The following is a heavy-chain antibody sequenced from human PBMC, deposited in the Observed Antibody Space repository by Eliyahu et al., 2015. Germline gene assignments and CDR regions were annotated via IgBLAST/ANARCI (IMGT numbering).Heavy chain of an antibody. D-gene: IGHD5-18*01. Sequence: EVQLVESGGGLVKPGGSLRXXCAASGFTFSXYSMNWVRQAPGKGLEWVSSISSSSSYIYYADSVKGRFTISRDNAKNSLYLQMNSLRAEDTAVYYCARDEYSYGPWDAFDIWGQGTMVTVSS. CDR3: ARDEYSYGPWDAFDI. CDR1: GFTFSXYS. CDR2: ISSSSSYI. J-gene: IGHJ3*02. V-gene: IGHV3-21*01.